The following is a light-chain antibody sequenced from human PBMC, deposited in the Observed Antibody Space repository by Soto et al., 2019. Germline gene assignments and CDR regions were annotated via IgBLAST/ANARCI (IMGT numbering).Light chain of an antibody. J-gene: IGKJ4*01. V-gene: IGKV3-20*01. Sequence: EIVLTQSPGTLSLSPGERVTLSCRASQSVSSSELAWYQQKRDQAPRLLVYGASSRATGIPDRFSGSGSGTDFTLTISRLEPEDYGVYYCQQYGTSPPLPFAGPTKVEIK. CDR2: GAS. CDR1: QSVSSSE. CDR3: QQYGTSPPLP.